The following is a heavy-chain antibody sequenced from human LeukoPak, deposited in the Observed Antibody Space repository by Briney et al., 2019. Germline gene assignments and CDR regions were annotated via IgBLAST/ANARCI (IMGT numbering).Heavy chain of an antibody. V-gene: IGHV1-69*05. J-gene: IGHJ6*03. Sequence: ASVKVSCKASGGTFSSYAISWVRQAPGQGLEWMGGIIPIFGTANYAQKFQGRVTITTDESTSTAYMELSSLRSEDTAVYYCAALVTPREYYYYYYTDVWGKGTMVTVSS. D-gene: IGHD4-23*01. CDR3: AALVTPREYYYYYYTDV. CDR2: IIPIFGTA. CDR1: GGTFSSYA.